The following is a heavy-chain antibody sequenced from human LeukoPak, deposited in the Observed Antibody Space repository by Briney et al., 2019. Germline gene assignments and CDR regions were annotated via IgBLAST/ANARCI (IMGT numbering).Heavy chain of an antibody. V-gene: IGHV3-74*01. CDR3: ARARNCSSGTCYKDY. CDR2: INGDGSST. J-gene: IGHJ4*02. D-gene: IGHD2-15*01. Sequence: PGVSLRLSCEASGLTFSGYWMHWDRQAPGKGLVWVARINGDGSSTSYAESVKGRFTISRDNAKNTLYLQMNSLGAEDTAVYYCARARNCSSGTCYKDYWGQGTLVTVSS. CDR1: GLTFSGYW.